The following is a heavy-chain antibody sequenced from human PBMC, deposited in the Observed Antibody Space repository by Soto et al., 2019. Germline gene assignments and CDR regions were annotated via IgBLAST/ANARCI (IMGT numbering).Heavy chain of an antibody. CDR2: ISGRCGGT. Sequence: WESXRLSGSPSGVTFVPDSIFGVRPAPGKGLEWVSAISGRCGGTFYADSVKGRFTIARDNSKNTLFLQMNSLRAEDTAVYFCARQMNSSKNYYDYWGQGTLVTVSS. J-gene: IGHJ4*02. D-gene: IGHD2-2*01. CDR1: GVTFVPDS. V-gene: IGHV3-23*01. CDR3: ARQMNSSKNYYDY.